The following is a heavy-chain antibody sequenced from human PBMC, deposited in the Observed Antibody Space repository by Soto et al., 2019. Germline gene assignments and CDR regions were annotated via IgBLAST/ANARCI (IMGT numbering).Heavy chain of an antibody. D-gene: IGHD3-3*01. CDR3: ARQSLVWIFGVPISWFVP. Sequence: SETLSLTCAVYGGSFSGYYWSWIRQPPGKGLEWIGEINHSGSTNYNPSLKSRVTMSVDTSKNQFSLKLSSVTAADTAVYYCARQSLVWIFGVPISWFVPWGQGIQVNVFS. J-gene: IGHJ5*02. CDR1: GGSFSGYY. CDR2: INHSGST. V-gene: IGHV4-34*01.